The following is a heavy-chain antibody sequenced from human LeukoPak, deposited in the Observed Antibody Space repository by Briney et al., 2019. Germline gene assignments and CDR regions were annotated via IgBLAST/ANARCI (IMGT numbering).Heavy chain of an antibody. J-gene: IGHJ4*02. Sequence: VGSLRLSCAASGFTFSSYAMSWVRQAPGKGLEWVSAISGSGGSTYYADSVKGRFTISRDNSKNTLYLQMNSLRAEDTAVYYCAKDDSSSTRGFDYWGQGTLVTVSS. CDR1: GFTFSSYA. D-gene: IGHD6-6*01. CDR2: ISGSGGST. V-gene: IGHV3-23*01. CDR3: AKDDSSSTRGFDY.